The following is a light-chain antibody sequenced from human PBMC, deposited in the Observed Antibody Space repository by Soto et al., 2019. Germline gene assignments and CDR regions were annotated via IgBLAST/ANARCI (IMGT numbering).Light chain of an antibody. V-gene: IGKV3-20*01. CDR3: QQYGSSPPT. CDR2: GAS. Sequence: EIVTTQSPATLSVSPGERATLSCRASQSVYNNLAWYQQKPGQAPRLLIYGASSRATGIPDRFSGSGSGTDFTLTISRLEPEDFAVYYCQQYGSSPPTFGQGTKVDIK. CDR1: QSVYNN. J-gene: IGKJ1*01.